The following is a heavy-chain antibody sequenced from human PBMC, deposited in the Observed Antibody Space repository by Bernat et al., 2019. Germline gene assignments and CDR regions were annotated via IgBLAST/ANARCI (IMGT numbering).Heavy chain of an antibody. J-gene: IGHJ5*02. CDR2: IYYSGST. CDR3: AREGAAGNNWFDP. D-gene: IGHD6-13*01. CDR1: GGSISSGGYY. V-gene: IGHV4-31*03. Sequence: QVQLQESGPGLVKPSQTLSLTCTVSGGSISSGGYYWSWIRQHPGKGLEWIGYIYYSGSTYYNPSLKSRVTISVDTSKNQFSLKLSPVTAADTAVYYCAREGAAGNNWFDPWGQGTLVTVSS.